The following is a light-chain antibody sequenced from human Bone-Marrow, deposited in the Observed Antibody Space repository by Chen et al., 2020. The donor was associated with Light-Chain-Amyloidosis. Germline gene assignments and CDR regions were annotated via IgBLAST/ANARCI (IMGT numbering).Light chain of an antibody. Sequence: QSALTQPASVSGSPGQSITISCTGTSSDVGAYKYVSWYQQHPGKAPKVMFYAVTNRPSGVADRFSGSKSGNTASLTISGLQAEDEADYYCSSYTSRSTWVFGGGTKLTVL. V-gene: IGLV2-14*01. CDR1: SSDVGAYKY. CDR3: SSYTSRSTWV. CDR2: AVT. J-gene: IGLJ3*02.